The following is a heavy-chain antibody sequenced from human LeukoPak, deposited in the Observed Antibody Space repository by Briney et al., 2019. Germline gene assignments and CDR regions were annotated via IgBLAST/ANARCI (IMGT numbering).Heavy chain of an antibody. CDR3: ARDYSSGLNWFDP. CDR1: RFTFSSYA. CDR2: ISGSGGST. V-gene: IGHV3-23*01. J-gene: IGHJ5*02. Sequence: GGSLRLSCAASRFTFSSYAMSWVRQAPGKGLEWVSAISGSGGSTYYADSVRGRFTISRDSAKNSLYLQMNSLRAEDTAIYYCARDYSSGLNWFDPWGQGTLVTVSS. D-gene: IGHD6-19*01.